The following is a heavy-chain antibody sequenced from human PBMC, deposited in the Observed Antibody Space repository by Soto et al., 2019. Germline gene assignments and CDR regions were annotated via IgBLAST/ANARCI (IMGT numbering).Heavy chain of an antibody. J-gene: IGHJ4*02. CDR1: GYTLTELS. V-gene: IGHV1-24*01. Sequence: GASVKVSCKVSGYTLTELSMHWVRQAPGKGLEWMGGFDPEDGETIYAQKFQGRVTMTGDTSTDTAYMELSSLRSEDTAVYYCATGRDTAMVNLFFYWGQGTLVTVSS. CDR3: ATGRDTAMVNLFFY. D-gene: IGHD5-18*01. CDR2: FDPEDGET.